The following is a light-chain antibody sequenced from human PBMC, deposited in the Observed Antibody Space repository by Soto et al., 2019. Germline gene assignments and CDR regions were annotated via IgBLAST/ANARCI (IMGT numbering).Light chain of an antibody. CDR2: EVS. V-gene: IGLV2-14*01. J-gene: IGLJ3*02. CDR1: SSDVGGYNY. Sequence: QSALTQPASVSGSPGQSITISCTGTSSDVGGYNYVSWYQQHPGKAPKLMIYEVSNRHSGVSNRFSGSKSGNTDSLTISGLQAEDEADYYCSSYTSSSTLVFGGGTQLTVL. CDR3: SSYTSSSTLV.